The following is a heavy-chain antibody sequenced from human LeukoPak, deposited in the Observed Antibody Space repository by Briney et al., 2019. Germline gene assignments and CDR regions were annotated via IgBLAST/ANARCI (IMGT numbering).Heavy chain of an antibody. CDR2: IYHSGST. D-gene: IGHD6-19*01. J-gene: IGHJ4*02. V-gene: IGHV4-38-2*02. CDR3: ARVFSVAGTFDY. Sequence: PSETLSLTCTVSDYSISSAYYWGWLRQPPGKGLEGIGSIYHSGSTYYNPSLKSRVTISVDTSKNQFSLKLSSVTAADTAVYYCARVFSVAGTFDYWGQGTLVTVSS. CDR1: DYSISSAYY.